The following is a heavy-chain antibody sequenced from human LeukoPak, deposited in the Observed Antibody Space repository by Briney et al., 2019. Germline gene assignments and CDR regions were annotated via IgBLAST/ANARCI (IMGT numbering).Heavy chain of an antibody. J-gene: IGHJ5*02. V-gene: IGHV3-23*01. D-gene: IGHD3-3*02. CDR1: GFTFSGYA. Sequence: PGGSLRLSCAASGFTFSGYAMSWVRQAPGKGLEWVSAISGSGGSTYYADSVKGRFTISRDNSKNTLYLQMNSLRAEESAVYYCAKGLSISRLYWFDPWGQGTLVTVSS. CDR3: AKGLSISRLYWFDP. CDR2: ISGSGGST.